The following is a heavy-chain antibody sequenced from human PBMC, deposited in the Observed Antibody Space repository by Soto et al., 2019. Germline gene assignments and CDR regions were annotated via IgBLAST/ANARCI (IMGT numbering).Heavy chain of an antibody. D-gene: IGHD3-22*01. CDR1: GGTISSSD. J-gene: IGHJ5*02. CDR3: AREPIVEGPPGYNWFDP. CDR2: FYTTGRA. V-gene: IGHV4-4*07. Sequence: SESLSLTCAASGGTISSSDLNWIRQPAGKGLEWIGRFYTTGRASYNPSRKGRLTLSGDTSKNQFSLRLGSVTAADTAVYYCAREPIVEGPPGYNWFDPWGQGILVTVSS.